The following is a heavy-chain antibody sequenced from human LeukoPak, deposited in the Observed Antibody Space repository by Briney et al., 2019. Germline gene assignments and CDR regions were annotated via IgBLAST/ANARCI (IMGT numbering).Heavy chain of an antibody. CDR1: GFTFSSYA. V-gene: IGHV3-30-3*01. CDR3: ASPYYDSSGYLPGFDY. Sequence: PGRSLRLSCATSGFTFSSYAMHWVRQAPGKGLEWVAVISYDGSNKYYADSVKGRFTISRDNSKNTLYLQMNSLRAEDTAVYYCASPYYDSSGYLPGFDYWGQGTLVTVSS. J-gene: IGHJ4*02. D-gene: IGHD3-22*01. CDR2: ISYDGSNK.